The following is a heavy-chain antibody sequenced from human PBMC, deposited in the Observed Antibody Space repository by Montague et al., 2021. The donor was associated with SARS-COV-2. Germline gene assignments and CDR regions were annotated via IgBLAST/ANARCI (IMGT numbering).Heavy chain of an antibody. D-gene: IGHD3-22*01. CDR3: ARGYYDSSGYYATVGVH. CDR2: IYSGGST. J-gene: IGHJ4*02. Sequence: SLRLSCAASGFTVSSNSMSWVRQAPGKGLEWVSVIYSGGSTYYADSVKGRFTISRDNSKNTLYLQMNSLSAEDTAVYYCARGYYDSSGYYATVGVHWGQGTLVTVSS. V-gene: IGHV3-66*01. CDR1: GFTVSSNS.